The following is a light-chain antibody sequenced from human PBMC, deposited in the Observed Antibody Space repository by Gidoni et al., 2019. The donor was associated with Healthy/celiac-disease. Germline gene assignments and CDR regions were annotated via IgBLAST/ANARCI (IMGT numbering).Light chain of an antibody. V-gene: IGKV4-1*01. J-gene: IGKJ2*01. CDR3: QQFYSIPYT. Sequence: SLGERATINCKSSQSVLFSSNNKNYLAWYQQKPGQPPKLLIYCASTRESGVPDRFRGSGSGTDFTLTISSLQADDVAVYYCQQFYSIPYTFGQXTKLEIK. CDR2: CAS. CDR1: QSVLFSSNNKNY.